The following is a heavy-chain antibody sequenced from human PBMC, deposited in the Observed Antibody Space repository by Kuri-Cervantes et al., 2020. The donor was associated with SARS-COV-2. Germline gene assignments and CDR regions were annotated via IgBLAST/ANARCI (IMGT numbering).Heavy chain of an antibody. CDR1: GGSVSSGSYY. CDR3: ARVAAGTIEDYYYGMDV. J-gene: IGHJ6*02. D-gene: IGHD6-13*01. CDR2: VYYTGST. Sequence: GSLRLSCTVPGGSVSSGSYYWSWIRQPPGKGLEWIGYVYYTGSTNYSPSLKSRVTISVDTSKNQFSLKLSSVTAADTAVYYCARVAAGTIEDYYYGMDVWGQGTTVTVSS. V-gene: IGHV4-61*01.